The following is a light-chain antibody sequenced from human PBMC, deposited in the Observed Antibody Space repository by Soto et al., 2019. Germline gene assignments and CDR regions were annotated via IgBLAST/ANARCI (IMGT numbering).Light chain of an antibody. CDR2: GAS. Sequence: EIVMTQSPATLSVSPGERATLACRASQSVSSNLAWYQQKPSQTPRLLIYGASTRAIGIPARFSGSVSGTEFTRTISSLQSEDVAVYYCQKYNKWLWTFGQGTNVDI. J-gene: IGKJ1*01. V-gene: IGKV3-15*01. CDR1: QSVSSN. CDR3: QKYNKWLWT.